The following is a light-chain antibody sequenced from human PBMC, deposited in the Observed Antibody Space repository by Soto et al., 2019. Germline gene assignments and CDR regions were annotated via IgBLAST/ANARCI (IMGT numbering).Light chain of an antibody. Sequence: DIQMTQSPSSLYASVGDRVTIACRASQSINSFLNCYQQKPGKAPKLLMFAASNLQSGVPSRFSGSGSETDLTLTISSLQPEELATYYCQQSYSTPFTFGQGTRLEIK. J-gene: IGKJ2*01. CDR1: QSINSF. CDR2: AAS. V-gene: IGKV1-39*01. CDR3: QQSYSTPFT.